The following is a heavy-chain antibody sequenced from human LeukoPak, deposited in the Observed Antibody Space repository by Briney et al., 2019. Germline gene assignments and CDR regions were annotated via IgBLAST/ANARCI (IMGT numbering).Heavy chain of an antibody. CDR2: IYSGGST. CDR3: ARDLAATQDY. D-gene: IGHD2-15*01. V-gene: IGHV3-66*01. J-gene: IGHJ4*02. Sequence: PGGSLRLSCAASGFTFSSNYMSWVREAPGKGLEWVSVIYSGGSTYYADFVKGRFTISRDNSKNTLYLQMDSLGAEDTAVYYCARDLAATQDYWRQGTLVSVPS. CDR1: GFTFSSNY.